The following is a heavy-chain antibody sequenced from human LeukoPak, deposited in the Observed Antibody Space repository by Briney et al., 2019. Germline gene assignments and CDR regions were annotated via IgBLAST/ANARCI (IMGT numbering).Heavy chain of an antibody. D-gene: IGHD6-13*01. Sequence: SETLSLTCTVSGGSISSSYWSWIRQPPGKGLEWIGYIYYTGSTNYNPSLKSRVTISLDTSKNQFSLKLSSVTAADTAVYYCARIAAAGVSHFDYWGQGTLVIVSS. CDR1: GGSISSSY. CDR2: IYYTGST. J-gene: IGHJ4*02. CDR3: ARIAAAGVSHFDY. V-gene: IGHV4-59*01.